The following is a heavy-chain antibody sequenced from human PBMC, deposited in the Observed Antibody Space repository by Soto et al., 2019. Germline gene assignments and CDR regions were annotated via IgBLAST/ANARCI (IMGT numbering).Heavy chain of an antibody. CDR1: GFTFSSYA. J-gene: IGHJ5*02. CDR2: ISYDGSNK. CDR3: ASRGTWVDP. V-gene: IGHV3-30-3*01. D-gene: IGHD1-1*01. Sequence: GGSLRLSCAASGFTFSSYAIHWVRQAPGKGLEWVAVISYDGSNKYYADSVKGRFTISRDNSKNTLYLQMNSLRAEDTAVYYCASRGTWVDPWGQGTLVTVSS.